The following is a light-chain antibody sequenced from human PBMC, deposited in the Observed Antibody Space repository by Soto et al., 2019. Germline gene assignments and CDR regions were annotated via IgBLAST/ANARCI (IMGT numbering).Light chain of an antibody. V-gene: IGKV3-20*01. Sequence: EIVITQSPATLSVSPGERATLSCRASQSVSSNLAWYQQKLGQAPRLLIYGASRRANGIPDRFSGSGSGTDFTLTISRLEPEDFALYYCQQYGSSLTWTFGQGTKVDNK. CDR2: GAS. CDR3: QQYGSSLTWT. J-gene: IGKJ1*01. CDR1: QSVSSN.